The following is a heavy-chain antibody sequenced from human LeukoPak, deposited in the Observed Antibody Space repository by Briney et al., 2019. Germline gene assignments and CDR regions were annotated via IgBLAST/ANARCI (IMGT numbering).Heavy chain of an antibody. V-gene: IGHV4-59*01. Sequence: KPSETLSLTCTVSGGSISSYYWSWIRQPPGKGLEWIGYIYYSGSTNYNPSLKSRVTISVDTSKNQFSLKLSSVTAADTAVYYCARVFQWELRRPKVFDIWGQGTMVTVSS. D-gene: IGHD1-26*01. J-gene: IGHJ3*02. CDR2: IYYSGST. CDR1: GGSISSYY. CDR3: ARVFQWELRRPKVFDI.